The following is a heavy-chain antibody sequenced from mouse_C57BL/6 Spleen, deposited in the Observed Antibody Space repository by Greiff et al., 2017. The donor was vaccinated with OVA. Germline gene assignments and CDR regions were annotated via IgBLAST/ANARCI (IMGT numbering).Heavy chain of an antibody. CDR2: IDPENGDT. Sequence: VQLKESGAELVRPGASVKLSCTASGFNIQDDSMHWVKQRPEQGLEWIGWIDPENGDTEYASKFQGKATITADTSSNTAYLQLSSLTSEDTAVYYCTMNSNYVFFAYWGQGTLVTVSA. V-gene: IGHV14-4*01. CDR3: TMNSNYVFFAY. CDR1: GFNIQDDS. J-gene: IGHJ3*01. D-gene: IGHD2-5*01.